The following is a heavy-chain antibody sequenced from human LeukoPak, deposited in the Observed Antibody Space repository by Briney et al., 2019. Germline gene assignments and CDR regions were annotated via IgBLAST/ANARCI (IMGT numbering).Heavy chain of an antibody. J-gene: IGHJ6*03. Sequence: SETLSLTRTVSGDSLNDHSWSWIRQPPGEGLGGVAYNYSRVNTNYQPPHKRRVTISIDTSNSQFSLKLTSVTAADAGVYYCASQRCRGGSCYRVEQHYYMDVWGKGTTVTVSS. CDR2: NYSRVNT. V-gene: IGHV4-4*09. CDR1: GDSLNDHS. D-gene: IGHD2-15*01. CDR3: ASQRCRGGSCYRVEQHYYMDV.